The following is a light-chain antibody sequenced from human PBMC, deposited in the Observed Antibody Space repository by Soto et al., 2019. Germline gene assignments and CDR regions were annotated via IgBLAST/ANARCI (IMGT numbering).Light chain of an antibody. V-gene: IGLV1-51*01. CDR1: SSNIGGNS. J-gene: IGLJ1*01. Sequence: QSVLTQPPSVSAAPGQKVTISCSGSSSNIGGNSVSWYQQLPGTAPKLLIYDDDKRPSGIPDRFSGSKSGNTASLTVSGLQAADEADYFCKSYAGSNTYVFGSGTKVPS. CDR3: KSYAGSNTYV. CDR2: DDD.